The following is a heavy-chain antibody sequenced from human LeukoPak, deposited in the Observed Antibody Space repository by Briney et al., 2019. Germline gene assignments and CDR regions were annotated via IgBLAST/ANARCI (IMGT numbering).Heavy chain of an antibody. V-gene: IGHV3-48*04. CDR3: AREMADSSSTYFDY. J-gene: IGHJ4*02. CDR2: ISSSSSTI. Sequence: GGSLRLSCAASGFTFSSYSMNWVRQAPGKGLEWVSYISSSSSTIYYADSVKGRFTISRDNAKNSLYLQMNSLRAEDTAVYYCAREMADSSSTYFDYWGQGTLVTVSS. D-gene: IGHD6-19*01. CDR1: GFTFSSYS.